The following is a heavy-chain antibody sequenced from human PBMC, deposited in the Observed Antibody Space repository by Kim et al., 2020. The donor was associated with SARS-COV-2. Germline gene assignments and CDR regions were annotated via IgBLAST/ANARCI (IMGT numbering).Heavy chain of an antibody. CDR2: TYYRSKWYN. CDR1: GDSVSSNSAA. J-gene: IGHJ6*02. V-gene: IGHV6-1*01. D-gene: IGHD3-3*01. CDR3: ARGLGRTILRLYGMDV. Sequence: SQTLSLTCAISGDSVSSNSAAWNWIRPSPSRGLEWLGRTYYRSKWYNDYAVSVKSRITINPDTTKNQFSLQLNSVTPEDTAVYYCARGLGRTILRLYGMDVWGQGTTVTVSS.